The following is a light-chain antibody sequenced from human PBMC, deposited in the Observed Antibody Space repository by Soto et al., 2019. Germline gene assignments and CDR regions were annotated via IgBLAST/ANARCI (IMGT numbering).Light chain of an antibody. CDR3: QQYNGSATT. CDR1: QTVSSNY. J-gene: IGKJ5*01. CDR2: GAS. V-gene: IGKV3-20*01. Sequence: THAPHTPALPPGETATLSCRAAQTVSSNYLAWCQQRPGQAPRLLIYGASTRAAGIPERFSGSGSGTDFTLTITRLEPEDTAVYFCQQYNGSATTFGQGTRLEI.